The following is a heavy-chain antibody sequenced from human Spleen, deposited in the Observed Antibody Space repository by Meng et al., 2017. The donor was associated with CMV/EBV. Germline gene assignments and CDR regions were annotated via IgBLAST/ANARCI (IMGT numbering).Heavy chain of an antibody. CDR3: ARDQQLIPAEYFQH. V-gene: IGHV1-18*01. Sequence: QVQLVQSGAEVKKPGASVKVSCKASGYTFTSYGMSWPRQAPGQGLEWMGWISAYNGNTIYAQKVQGRVTMTTDASTNTAYLELRSLRSDDTAVYYCARDQQLIPAEYFQHWGPGTLVTVSS. D-gene: IGHD6-13*01. CDR2: ISAYNGNT. J-gene: IGHJ1*01. CDR1: GYTFTSYG.